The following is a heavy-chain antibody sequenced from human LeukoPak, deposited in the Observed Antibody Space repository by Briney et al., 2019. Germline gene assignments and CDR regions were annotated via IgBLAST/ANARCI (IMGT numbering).Heavy chain of an antibody. CDR3: ARLGLPTYYYYYYMDV. CDR2: IYYSGST. CDR1: GGSISSYY. D-gene: IGHD5-18*01. V-gene: IGHV4-39*01. J-gene: IGHJ6*03. Sequence: PSETLSLTCTVSGGSISSYYWSWIRQPPGKGLEWIGSIYYSGSTCYNPSLKSRVTISVDTSKNQFSLKLSSVTAADTAVYYCARLGLPTYYYYYYMDVWGKGTTVTVSS.